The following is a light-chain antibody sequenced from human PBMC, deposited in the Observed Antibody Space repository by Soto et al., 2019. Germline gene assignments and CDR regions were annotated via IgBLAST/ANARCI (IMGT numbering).Light chain of an antibody. Sequence: QSALTQPPTASRSPGQSVTIACTGNSSDVGGYNFVSWYQQHPGKAPKLMIYGVTQRPSGVPDRCSGSKSGNTASLTVSGLQADAEADYYCSSYADSSLPVAFGGGTKLT. J-gene: IGLJ2*01. CDR2: GVT. CDR3: SSYADSSLPVA. CDR1: SSDVGGYNF. V-gene: IGLV2-8*01.